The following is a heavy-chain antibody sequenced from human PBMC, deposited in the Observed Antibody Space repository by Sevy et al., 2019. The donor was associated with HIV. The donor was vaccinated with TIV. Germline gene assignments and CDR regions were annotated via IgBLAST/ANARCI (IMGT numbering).Heavy chain of an antibody. Sequence: GGSLRLSCTASGFILGYYAMHWVRQAPGKGLEWVAGSSYDGGNIYYADSVQGRFTVSRDNSTNTLYLQMNSLRPEDTAMYYCARDFYEFGDPRGLDYWGQGVLVTVSS. D-gene: IGHD4-17*01. V-gene: IGHV3-30-3*01. CDR3: ARDFYEFGDPRGLDY. J-gene: IGHJ4*02. CDR2: SSYDGGNI. CDR1: GFILGYYA.